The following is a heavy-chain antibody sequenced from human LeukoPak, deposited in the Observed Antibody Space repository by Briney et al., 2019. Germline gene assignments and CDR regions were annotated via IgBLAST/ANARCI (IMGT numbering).Heavy chain of an antibody. CDR3: AKDLDFWSGYLKPYFDY. CDR2: ISGSGGST. J-gene: IGHJ4*02. CDR1: GFTFSSYA. D-gene: IGHD3-3*01. Sequence: GGSLRLSCAASGFTFSSYAMSWARQAPGKGLEWVSAISGSGGSTYYADSVKGRFTISRDNSKNTLYLQMNSLRAEDTAVYYCAKDLDFWSGYLKPYFDYWGQGTLVTVSS. V-gene: IGHV3-23*01.